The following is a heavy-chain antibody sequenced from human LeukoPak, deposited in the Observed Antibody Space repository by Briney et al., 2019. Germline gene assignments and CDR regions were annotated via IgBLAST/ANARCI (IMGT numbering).Heavy chain of an antibody. CDR3: ARLGMVRGVIVPPV. D-gene: IGHD3-10*01. CDR1: GGYFNGFY. Sequence: SVNLSVTCSVYGGYFNGFYWGWIRQPPGRGLEWIGEINHSGSTNYNPSLKSQVTISVDTSKNQFSLKLSSVTAADTAVYYCARLGMVRGVIVPPVWGQGTLVTVSS. V-gene: IGHV4-34*01. CDR2: INHSGST. J-gene: IGHJ4*02.